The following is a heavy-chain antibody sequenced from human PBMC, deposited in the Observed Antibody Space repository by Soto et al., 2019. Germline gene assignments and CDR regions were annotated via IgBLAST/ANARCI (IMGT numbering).Heavy chain of an antibody. CDR1: GFTFSSYS. CDR2: ISSSSSTI. Sequence: GGSLRLSCAASGFTFSSYSMNWVRQAPGKGLEWVSYISSSSSTIYYADSVKGRFTISRDNAKNSLYLQMNSLRAEDTAVYYCAGKPAVADYYYYMDVWGKGTTVTVSS. CDR3: AGKPAVADYYYYMDV. J-gene: IGHJ6*03. V-gene: IGHV3-48*01. D-gene: IGHD6-19*01.